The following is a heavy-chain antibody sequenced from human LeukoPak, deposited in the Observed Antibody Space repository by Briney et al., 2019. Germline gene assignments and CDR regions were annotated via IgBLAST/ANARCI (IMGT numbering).Heavy chain of an antibody. V-gene: IGHV4-59*05. CDR3: ARSPHYAQQHNWFDP. CDR2: IYYSGST. Sequence: TSETLSLTRTVSGGSISSYYWSWIRQPPGKGLEWIGSIYYSGSTYYNPSLKSRVTISVDTSKNQFSLKLSSVTAADTAVYYCARSPHYAQQHNWFDPWGQGTLVTVSS. J-gene: IGHJ5*02. D-gene: IGHD6-13*01. CDR1: GGSISSYY.